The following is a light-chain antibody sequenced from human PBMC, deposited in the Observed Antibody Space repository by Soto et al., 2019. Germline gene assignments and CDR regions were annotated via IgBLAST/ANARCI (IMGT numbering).Light chain of an antibody. V-gene: IGLV7-46*01. CDR3: LLSYSGADAV. CDR1: TGAVTSGHY. Sequence: QAVVTQEPSLNVSPGGTVTLTCGSSTGAVTSGHYPYWFQQKPGQAPRTLIYDTSNKHSWTPARFSGSLLGGKAALTLSGAQPEDEAEYYCLLSYSGADAVFGGGTQLTVL. CDR2: DTS. J-gene: IGLJ7*01.